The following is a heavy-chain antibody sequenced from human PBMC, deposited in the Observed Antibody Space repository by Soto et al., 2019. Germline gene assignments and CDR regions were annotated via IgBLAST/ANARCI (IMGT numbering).Heavy chain of an antibody. J-gene: IGHJ4*02. CDR2: ISYDGSNK. CDR1: GFTFSSYG. D-gene: IGHD2-21*02. Sequence: QVQLVESGGGVVQPGRSLRLSCAASGFTFSSYGMHWVRQAPGKGLEWVAVISYDGSNKYYADSVEGRFTISRDKSKNTLYLQMNSRRAEDTAVYYCAKETSVYCGGDCPFDYWGQGTLVTVSS. V-gene: IGHV3-30*18. CDR3: AKETSVYCGGDCPFDY.